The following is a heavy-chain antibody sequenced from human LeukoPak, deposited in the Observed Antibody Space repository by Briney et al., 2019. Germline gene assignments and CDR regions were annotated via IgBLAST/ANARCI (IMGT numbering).Heavy chain of an antibody. CDR1: GGSISSYY. J-gene: IGHJ4*02. D-gene: IGHD6-19*01. V-gene: IGHV4-59*01. CDR2: IYYSGST. CDR3: ARGFQWLLDY. Sequence: SETLSLTCTVSGGSISSYYWSWIRQPPGKGLEWIGYIYYSGSTNYNPSLKSRVTISVDTSKNQFSLKLSSVTAADTAVYYCARGFQWLLDYWGQGTLVTVSS.